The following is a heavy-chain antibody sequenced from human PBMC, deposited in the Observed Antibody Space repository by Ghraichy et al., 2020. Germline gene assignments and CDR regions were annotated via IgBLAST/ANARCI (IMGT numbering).Heavy chain of an antibody. J-gene: IGHJ6*02. CDR3: ARGWATVTTYYYYYYGMDV. V-gene: IGHV4-34*01. Sequence: SETLSLTCAVYGGSFSGYYWSWIRQPPGKGLEWIGEINHSGSTNYNPSLKSRVTISVDTSKNQFSLKLSSVTAADTAVYYCARGWATVTTYYYYYYGMDVWGQGTTVTVSS. CDR1: GGSFSGYY. D-gene: IGHD4-17*01. CDR2: INHSGST.